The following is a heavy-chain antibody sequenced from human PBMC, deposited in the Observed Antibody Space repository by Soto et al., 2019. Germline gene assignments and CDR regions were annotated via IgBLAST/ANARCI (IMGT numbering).Heavy chain of an antibody. J-gene: IGHJ6*02. CDR3: ARGDREDILVVVGARPGEYGTDI. D-gene: IGHD2-15*01. V-gene: IGHV3-30-3*01. Sequence: ESGGGVVQPGGSRRLSCAASGFTFRNHAMHWVRQAPGKGLECLAVIAHDGSNAFYRDSVKGRFTVSRDNSKNTLYLYMNSLRSEDTGVYYCARGDREDILVVVGARPGEYGTDIWGQGTTVIVSS. CDR1: GFTFRNHA. CDR2: IAHDGSNA.